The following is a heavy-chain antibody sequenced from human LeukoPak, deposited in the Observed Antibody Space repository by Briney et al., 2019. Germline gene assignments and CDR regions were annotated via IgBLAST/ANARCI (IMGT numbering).Heavy chain of an antibody. J-gene: IGHJ4*02. Sequence: SETLSLTCTVSGGSISSYYWSWIRQPAGKGLEWIGRIYTSGSTNYNPSLKSRVTMSVDTSKNQFSLKLSSVTAADTAVYYCARHRPRAARRGSPIDYWGQGTLVTVSS. D-gene: IGHD6-6*01. CDR2: IYTSGST. CDR1: GGSISSYY. CDR3: ARHRPRAARRGSPIDY. V-gene: IGHV4-4*07.